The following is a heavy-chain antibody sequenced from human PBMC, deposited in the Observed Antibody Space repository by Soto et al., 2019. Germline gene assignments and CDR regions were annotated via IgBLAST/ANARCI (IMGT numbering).Heavy chain of an antibody. V-gene: IGHV3-23*01. CDR1: GFTFSSYA. CDR2: ITGSGGST. D-gene: IGHD3-10*01. J-gene: IGHJ6*02. CDR3: AKALTVVRGLIYYGMDV. Sequence: EVPLLESGGGLVQPGGSLRLSCAASGFTFSSYAMSWVRQSPGKGLTWVSVITGSGGSTYYADSVKGRFTISRDNSKNTLYLQMNSLRDEDTAVYYCAKALTVVRGLIYYGMDVWGQGTTVTVS.